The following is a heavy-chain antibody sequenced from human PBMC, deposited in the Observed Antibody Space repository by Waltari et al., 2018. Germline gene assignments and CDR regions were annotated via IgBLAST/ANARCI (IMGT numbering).Heavy chain of an antibody. D-gene: IGHD6-6*01. Sequence: QVQLVQSGAEVKKPGASVKVSCKASGYTFTGYYMHWVRQAPGQGLEWMGWINPNSGGTNYAQKFQGRVTMTRDTSISTAYMELSRLRSDDTAVYYCARDHSRSSIAAPVTPGSSGMDVWGQGTTVTVSS. V-gene: IGHV1-2*02. J-gene: IGHJ6*02. CDR3: ARDHSRSSIAAPVTPGSSGMDV. CDR2: INPNSGGT. CDR1: GYTFTGYY.